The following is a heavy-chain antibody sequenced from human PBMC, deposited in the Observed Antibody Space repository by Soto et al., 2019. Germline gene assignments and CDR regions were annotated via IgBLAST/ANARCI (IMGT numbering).Heavy chain of an antibody. CDR3: ASRGYGDYDYSFDS. Sequence: QVQLQESGPGLVKPSETLSLTCSVSGGSISGYYWSWIRQPPGKGLEFIGYVYYSGNTNYNPSLKRRVTMPLDTSKNQFSLKLGSVTAANTAVYYCASRGYGDYDYSFDSWGQGTLVTVSS. CDR2: VYYSGNT. J-gene: IGHJ4*02. CDR1: GGSISGYY. D-gene: IGHD4-17*01. V-gene: IGHV4-59*01.